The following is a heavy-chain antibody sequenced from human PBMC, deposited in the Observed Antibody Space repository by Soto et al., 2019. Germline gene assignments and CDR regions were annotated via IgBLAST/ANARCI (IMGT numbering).Heavy chain of an antibody. Sequence: GASVKVSCKASGGTFSSYAISWVRQAPGQGLEWMGGIIPIFGTANYAQKFQGRVTITADESTSTAYMELSSLRSEDTAVYYCASVNGRIQLNWFDPWGQGTLVTVSS. CDR3: ASVNGRIQLNWFDP. J-gene: IGHJ5*02. CDR1: GGTFSSYA. CDR2: IIPIFGTA. D-gene: IGHD5-18*01. V-gene: IGHV1-69*13.